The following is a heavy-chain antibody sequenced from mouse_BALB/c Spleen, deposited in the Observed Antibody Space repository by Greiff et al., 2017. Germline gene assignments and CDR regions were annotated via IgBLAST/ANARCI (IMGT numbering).Heavy chain of an antibody. Sequence: VQLKQSGAELVRPGVSVKISCKGSGYTFTDYAMHWVKQSHAKSLEWIGVISTYYGDASYNQKFKGKATMTVDKSSSTAYMELARLTSEDSAIYYCARSLGRYFDYWGQGTTLTVSS. V-gene: IGHV1S137*01. CDR3: ARSLGRYFDY. D-gene: IGHD1-1*01. J-gene: IGHJ2*01. CDR1: GYTFTDYA. CDR2: ISTYYGDA.